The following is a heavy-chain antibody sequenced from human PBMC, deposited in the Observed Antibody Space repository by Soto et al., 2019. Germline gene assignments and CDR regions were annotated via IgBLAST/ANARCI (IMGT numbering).Heavy chain of an antibody. CDR1: GFTFSSYG. CDR3: ARGDYHDTSGPFSDAFDV. J-gene: IGHJ3*01. D-gene: IGHD3-22*01. Sequence: GGSLRLSCAASGFTFSSYGMHWVRQAPGKGLEWVAFISYDGSNKYFADSVKGRFTISRDNTKISLYLQMNSLRAEDTALYYCARGDYHDTSGPFSDAFDVWGQGTMVTVSS. V-gene: IGHV3-30*03. CDR2: ISYDGSNK.